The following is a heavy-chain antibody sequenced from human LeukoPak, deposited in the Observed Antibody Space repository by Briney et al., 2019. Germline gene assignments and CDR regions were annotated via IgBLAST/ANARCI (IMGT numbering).Heavy chain of an antibody. CDR3: ARDARHRYCSSGSCYRGWLDP. CDR2: IIPIFGTA. CDR1: RGTFSSYA. V-gene: IGHV1-69*13. D-gene: IGHD2-15*01. J-gene: IGHJ5*02. Sequence: GASVKVSCKASRGTFSSYAISWVRQAPGQGLEWMGGIIPIFGTANYAQKFKGRVTITADESTSTAYMELSSLTSEDTAGDYCARDARHRYCSSGSCYRGWLDPWGEGTPVTVSS.